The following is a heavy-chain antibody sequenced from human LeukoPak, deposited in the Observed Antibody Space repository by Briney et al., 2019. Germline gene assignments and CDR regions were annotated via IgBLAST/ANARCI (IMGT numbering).Heavy chain of an antibody. CDR1: GFNFTTYG. CDR2: VWYDGTIK. CDR3: WRGGRESSNCSPYNWFDP. V-gene: IGHV3-33*01. D-gene: IGHD5-24*01. J-gene: IGHJ5*02. Sequence: GGSLRLSCAASGFNFTTYGMHWARQAPGKGLEWVALVWYDGTIKYYADSVKGRFTISRDNSKNTLFLQMSSLRAEDTARYYFWRGGRESSNCSPYNWFDPWGQGTLVTVSS.